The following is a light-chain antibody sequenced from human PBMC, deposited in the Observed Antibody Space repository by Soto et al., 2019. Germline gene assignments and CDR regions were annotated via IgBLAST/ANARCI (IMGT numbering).Light chain of an antibody. J-gene: IGLJ3*02. V-gene: IGLV2-14*01. Sequence: QSALTQPASVSGSPGQSITISCTGTSSDVGGYNYVSWYQQYPGKAPKVMIYDVSNRPSGVSYRFSGSRSGNTASLTISGLQAEDEADHYCTSYTKSSSWVFGGGTKLTVL. CDR1: SSDVGGYNY. CDR3: TSYTKSSSWV. CDR2: DVS.